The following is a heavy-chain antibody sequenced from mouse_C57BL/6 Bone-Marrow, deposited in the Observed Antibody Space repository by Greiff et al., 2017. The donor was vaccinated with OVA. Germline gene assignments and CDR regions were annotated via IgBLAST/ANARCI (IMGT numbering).Heavy chain of an antibody. CDR2: IHPNSGST. J-gene: IGHJ4*01. D-gene: IGHD2-3*01. Sequence: QVQLQQPGAELVKPGASVKLSCKASGYTFTSYWMHWVKQRPGQGLEWIGMIHPNSGSTNYNEKFKSKATLTVDKSSSTAYMQLSSLTSEDSAVYYCARGGVYEGAMDYWGQGTSVTVSS. V-gene: IGHV1-64*01. CDR1: GYTFTSYW. CDR3: ARGGVYEGAMDY.